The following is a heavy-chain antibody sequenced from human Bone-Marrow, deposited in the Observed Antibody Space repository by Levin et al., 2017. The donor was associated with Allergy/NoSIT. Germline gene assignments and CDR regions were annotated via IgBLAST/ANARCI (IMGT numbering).Heavy chain of an antibody. V-gene: IGHV3-33*01. CDR1: GFTFSSYG. CDR3: ARDYVAYYDFWSGYPSPGNWFDP. Sequence: GESLKISCAASGFTFSSYGMHWVRQAPGKGLEWVAVIWYDGSNKYYADSVKGRFTISRDNSKNTLYLQMNSLRAEDTAVYYCARDYVAYYDFWSGYPSPGNWFDPWGQGTLVTVSS. CDR2: IWYDGSNK. J-gene: IGHJ5*02. D-gene: IGHD3-3*01.